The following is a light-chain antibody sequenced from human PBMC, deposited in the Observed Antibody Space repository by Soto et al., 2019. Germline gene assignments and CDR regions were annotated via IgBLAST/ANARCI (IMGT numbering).Light chain of an antibody. J-gene: IGKJ1*01. CDR2: GAS. CDR1: QSVSSN. CDR3: QQYNNWPWT. V-gene: IGKV3-15*01. Sequence: EKVMTQSPATLSVSPGERATLSCRASQSVSSNLAWYQQKPDQAPRLLIYGASTRATGIPARFSGSGSGTDFTLTISSLQSEDFAVYYCQQYNNWPWTFGQGTKVEIK.